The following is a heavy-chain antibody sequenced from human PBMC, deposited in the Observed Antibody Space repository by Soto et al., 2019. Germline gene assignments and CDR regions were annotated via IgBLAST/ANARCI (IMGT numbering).Heavy chain of an antibody. CDR1: GYTFTTYG. CDR2: ISGYNGNT. J-gene: IGHJ4*02. D-gene: IGHD4-17*01. CDR3: ARVGWTSLTFFDY. Sequence: GASVKVSCKTSGYTFTTYGISWVRQAPGQGLEWMGWISGYNGNTEYAEKVQGRVTMTRDTSTSTAHMELRSLRSDDTAVYYCARVGWTSLTFFDYWGQGTLVTVSS. V-gene: IGHV1-18*01.